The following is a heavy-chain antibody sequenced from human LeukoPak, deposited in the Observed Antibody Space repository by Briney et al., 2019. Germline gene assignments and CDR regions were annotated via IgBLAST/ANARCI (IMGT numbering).Heavy chain of an antibody. Sequence: SETLSLTCTVSGGSISSYYWSWIRQPPGKGLEWIGYIYYSGSTNYNPSLKSRVTISVDTSKNQFSLKLSSVTAADTAVYYCASHRRTAYYYDSSGFDAFDIWGQGTMVNVSS. CDR3: ASHRRTAYYYDSSGFDAFDI. CDR2: IYYSGST. J-gene: IGHJ3*02. D-gene: IGHD3-22*01. CDR1: GGSISSYY. V-gene: IGHV4-59*08.